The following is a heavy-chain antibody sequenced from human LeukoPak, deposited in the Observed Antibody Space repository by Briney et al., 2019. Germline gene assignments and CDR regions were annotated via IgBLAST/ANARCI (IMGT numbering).Heavy chain of an antibody. J-gene: IGHJ3*02. CDR2: INHSGST. CDR3: ARASGYYYDSSGPRGDDAFDI. D-gene: IGHD3-22*01. V-gene: IGHV4-34*01. Sequence: SETLSLTCAVYGGSFSGYYWSWIRQPPGKGLEWIGEINHSGSTNYNPSLKSRVTISVDTSKNQFSLKLSSVTAADTAVYYCARASGYYYDSSGPRGDDAFDIWGQGTMVTVSS. CDR1: GGSFSGYY.